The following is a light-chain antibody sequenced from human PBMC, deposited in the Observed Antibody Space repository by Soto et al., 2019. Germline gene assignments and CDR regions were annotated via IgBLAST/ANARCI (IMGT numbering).Light chain of an antibody. J-gene: IGLJ1*01. CDR3: SSYGGSTV. Sequence: QSVLTQPPSASGSPGQSVAISCTGTSSDVGGYNYVSWYQQHPGKAPKLVIYEVSKRPSGVPDRFSGSKSGNTASLTVSGLQAEDEADYYCSSYGGSTVFGTGTKVTV. CDR1: SSDVGGYNY. CDR2: EVS. V-gene: IGLV2-8*01.